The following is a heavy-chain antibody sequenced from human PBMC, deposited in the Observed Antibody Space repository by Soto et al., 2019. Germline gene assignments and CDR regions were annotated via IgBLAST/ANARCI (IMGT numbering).Heavy chain of an antibody. D-gene: IGHD3-22*01. V-gene: IGHV3-20*03. CDR2: INWNGIST. CDR3: ARDQLYYNDISGRPLNAFDV. J-gene: IGHJ3*01. Sequence: WIRQPPGKGLEWVSGINWNGISTSYRDSVKGRFIISRDDAQNSLYLQMNSLRAEDTAVYYCARDQLYYNDISGRPLNAFDVWGQGTMVTVSS.